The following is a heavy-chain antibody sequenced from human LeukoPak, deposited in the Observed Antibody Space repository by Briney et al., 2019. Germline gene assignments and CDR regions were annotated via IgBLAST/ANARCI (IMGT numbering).Heavy chain of an antibody. CDR1: GYTFTGYY. V-gene: IGHV1-2*06. CDR3: AQTEGYCSGGSCYARDY. D-gene: IGHD2-15*01. J-gene: IGHJ4*02. CDR2: IYPNSGGT. Sequence: ASVKVSCKASGYTFTGYYMHWVRQAPGQGLEWMGRIYPNSGGTNYAQKFQGRVTMTRDTSISTAYMELRRLRSDDTAVYYCAQTEGYCSGGSCYARDYWGQGTLVTVSS.